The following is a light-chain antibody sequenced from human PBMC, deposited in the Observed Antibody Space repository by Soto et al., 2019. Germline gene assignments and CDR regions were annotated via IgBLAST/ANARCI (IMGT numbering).Light chain of an antibody. CDR2: DSS. Sequence: EVVLTQSPATLSLSPGERATLSCRASQSLSTYLAWYQQKPGQAPRLLIYDSSNRYTGVPARFSGSGSGTDFTLTISSLEPEDFAVYYCQQRYNWPPLTFGGGTRVEIK. CDR3: QQRYNWPPLT. J-gene: IGKJ4*01. V-gene: IGKV3-11*01. CDR1: QSLSTY.